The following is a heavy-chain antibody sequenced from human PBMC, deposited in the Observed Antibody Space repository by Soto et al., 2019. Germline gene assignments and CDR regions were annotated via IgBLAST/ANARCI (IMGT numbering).Heavy chain of an antibody. D-gene: IGHD3-22*01. CDR3: ARGDYDSSGYYYSL. Sequence: SETLSLTCAAYGGSFSGYYWSWIRQPPGKGLEWIGEINHSGSTNYDPSLKSRVTISVDTSKNQFSLKLSSVTAADTAVYYCARGDYDSSGYYYSLWGQGTLVTVSS. CDR1: GGSFSGYY. J-gene: IGHJ4*02. V-gene: IGHV4-34*01. CDR2: INHSGST.